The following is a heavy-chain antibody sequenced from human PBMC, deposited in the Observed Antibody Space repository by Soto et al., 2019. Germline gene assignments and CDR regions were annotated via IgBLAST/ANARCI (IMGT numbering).Heavy chain of an antibody. CDR2: ISGSGGST. J-gene: IGHJ6*02. CDR3: ARGGRGNYDFWSANSCYWYGMDV. D-gene: IGHD3-3*01. V-gene: IGHV3-23*01. CDR1: GFTFSSYA. Sequence: GGSLRLSCAASGFTFSSYAMSWVRQAPGKELEWVTAISGSGGSTYYADSVKGRFTISRDNAKNSLYLQMNSLRAEDTAVYYCARGGRGNYDFWSANSCYWYGMDVWGQGTTVTVSS.